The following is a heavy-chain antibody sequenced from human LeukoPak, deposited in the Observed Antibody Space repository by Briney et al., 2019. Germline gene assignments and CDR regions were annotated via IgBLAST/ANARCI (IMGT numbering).Heavy chain of an antibody. CDR2: IYYSGST. CDR1: GGSISSSTYY. D-gene: IGHD5-18*01. Sequence: SETLSLTCTVSGGSISSSTYYWGWIRQPPGKGLEWNGSIYYSGSTYYNPSLKSRVTISVDRSKNQFFLTLSSVTAADTAVYYCARRGYSYGFYYLDYWGQGTLVTVSS. J-gene: IGHJ4*02. V-gene: IGHV4-39*01. CDR3: ARRGYSYGFYYLDY.